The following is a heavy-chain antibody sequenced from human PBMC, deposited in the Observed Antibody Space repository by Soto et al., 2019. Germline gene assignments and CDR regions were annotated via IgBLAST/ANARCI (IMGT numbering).Heavy chain of an antibody. CDR3: AKSPVATVSTTDYYSHGMDA. Sequence: PGGSLRLSCAASGFSFSSYGMSWVRQAPGKGLEWGSGISGSGDVTYDADSVKGRLTISRDNSKNTLYLQMSSVRAEDTAVYYCAKSPVATVSTTDYYSHGMDAWGQGTTVTVSS. J-gene: IGHJ6*02. V-gene: IGHV3-23*01. CDR2: ISGSGDVT. D-gene: IGHD5-12*01. CDR1: GFSFSSYG.